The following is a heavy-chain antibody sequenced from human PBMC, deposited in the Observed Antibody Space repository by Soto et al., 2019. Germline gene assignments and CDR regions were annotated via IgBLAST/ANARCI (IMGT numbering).Heavy chain of an antibody. Sequence: ASVKVSCKASGYTFTSYGISWVRQAPGQGLEWMGWISAYNGNTNYAQKLQGRVTMTTDTSTSTAYMELMSLRSDDTAVYYCARDPPKYSGSYYYYYYYGMDVWGQGTTVTVSS. CDR3: ARDPPKYSGSYYYYYYYGMDV. CDR2: ISAYNGNT. D-gene: IGHD1-26*01. J-gene: IGHJ6*02. V-gene: IGHV1-18*01. CDR1: GYTFTSYG.